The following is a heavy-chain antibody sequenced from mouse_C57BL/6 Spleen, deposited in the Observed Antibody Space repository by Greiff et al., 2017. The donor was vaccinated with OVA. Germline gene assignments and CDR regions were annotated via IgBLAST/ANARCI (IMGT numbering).Heavy chain of an antibody. CDR1: GYTFTSYW. CDR3: AREAISGYKDY. CDR2: IDPSDSET. V-gene: IGHV1-52*01. Sequence: VQLQQPGAELVRPGSSVKLSCKASGYTFTSYWMHWVKQRPIQGLEWIGNIDPSDSETHYNQKFKDKATLTVDKSSSTAYMQLSSLTSEDSAVYNCAREAISGYKDYWGQGTTLTVSS. J-gene: IGHJ2*01. D-gene: IGHD3-2*02.